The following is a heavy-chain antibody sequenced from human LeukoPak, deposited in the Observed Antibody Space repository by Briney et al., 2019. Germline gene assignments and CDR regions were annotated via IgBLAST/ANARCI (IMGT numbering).Heavy chain of an antibody. D-gene: IGHD7-27*01. CDR3: ARGPPTWGYDY. CDR1: GYTFTGYD. Sequence: ASVKVSCKASGYTFTGYDFNWVRQATGQRPGWMGWMSLNSGDTGYAQKFQDRVKMTRNTSISTAYMELRSLRSDDTAVYYCARGPPTWGYDYWGPGTLVTVSS. V-gene: IGHV1-8*01. J-gene: IGHJ4*02. CDR2: MSLNSGDT.